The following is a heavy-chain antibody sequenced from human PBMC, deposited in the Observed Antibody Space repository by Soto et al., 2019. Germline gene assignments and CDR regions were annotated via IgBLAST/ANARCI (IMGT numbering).Heavy chain of an antibody. CDR3: AKVRGIPVAGTYYYYGMDV. V-gene: IGHV1-18*01. Sequence: QAQLVQSGAEVKKPGASVKVSCKASGYTFSSYGITWVRQAPGQGLEWMGWISAYNGNTNYAQKLQGIGTMTTDTSTSTAYMELRSLRSDDTAVYYCAKVRGIPVAGTYYYYGMDVWGQGTTVTVSS. J-gene: IGHJ6*02. D-gene: IGHD6-19*01. CDR2: ISAYNGNT. CDR1: GYTFSSYG.